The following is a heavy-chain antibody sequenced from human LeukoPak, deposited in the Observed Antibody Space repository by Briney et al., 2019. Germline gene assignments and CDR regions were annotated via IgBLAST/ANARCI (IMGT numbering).Heavy chain of an antibody. D-gene: IGHD2-15*01. V-gene: IGHV1-2*02. CDR2: INPNSGGT. CDR3: ARDPRYCSGGSCLGRGYDY. Sequence: ASVKVSCKASGYTFTTYYVHWVRQAPGQGLEWMGWINPNSGGTNYAQKFQGRVTMTRDASISTAYMELSRLRSDDTAVYYCARDPRYCSGGSCLGRGYDYWDQGTLVTVSS. J-gene: IGHJ4*02. CDR1: GYTFTTYY.